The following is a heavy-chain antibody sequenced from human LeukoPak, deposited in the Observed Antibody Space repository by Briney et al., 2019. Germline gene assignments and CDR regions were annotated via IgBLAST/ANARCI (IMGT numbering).Heavy chain of an antibody. Sequence: PGGSLRLSCAASGFTFSDYYMSWIRQAPGKGLEWVSVIYSGGSTYYADSVKGRFTISRDNSKNTLYLQMNSLRAEDTAVYYCARDPEYYYYMDVWGKGTTVTVSS. D-gene: IGHD1-14*01. CDR3: ARDPEYYYYMDV. J-gene: IGHJ6*03. CDR2: IYSGGST. V-gene: IGHV3-53*01. CDR1: GFTFSDYY.